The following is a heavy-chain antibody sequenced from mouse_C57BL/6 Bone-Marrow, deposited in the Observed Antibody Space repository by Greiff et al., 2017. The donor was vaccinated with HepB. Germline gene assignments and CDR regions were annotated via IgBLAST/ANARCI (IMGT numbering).Heavy chain of an antibody. CDR3: TTNIFYYYGSGAMDY. Sequence: VHVKQSGAELVRPGASVKLSCTASGFNIKDDYMHWVKQRPEQGLEWIGWIDPENGDTEYASKFQGKATITADTSSNTAYLQLSSLTSEDTAVYYCTTNIFYYYGSGAMDYWGQGTSVTVSS. V-gene: IGHV14-4*01. CDR2: IDPENGDT. CDR1: GFNIKDDY. J-gene: IGHJ4*01. D-gene: IGHD1-1*01.